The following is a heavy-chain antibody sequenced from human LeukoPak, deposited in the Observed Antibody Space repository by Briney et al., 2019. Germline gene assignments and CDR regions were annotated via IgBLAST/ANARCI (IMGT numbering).Heavy chain of an antibody. CDR1: GYTFTSYG. CDR2: INPNSGGT. V-gene: IGHV1-2*02. Sequence: ASVKVSCKASGYTFTSYGISWVRQAPGQGREWMGWINPNSGGTNYAQKFQGRVTMTRDTSISTAYMELSRLRSDDTAVYDCARSVSGSYLPHCDYWGQGTLVTVSS. J-gene: IGHJ4*02. D-gene: IGHD1-26*01. CDR3: ARSVSGSYLPHCDY.